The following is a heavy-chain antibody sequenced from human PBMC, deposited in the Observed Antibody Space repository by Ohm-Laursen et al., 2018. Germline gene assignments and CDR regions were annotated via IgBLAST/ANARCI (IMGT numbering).Heavy chain of an antibody. CDR3: ARGRGYSGWGLFDY. CDR1: GDSVSSNSAA. V-gene: IGHV6-1*01. J-gene: IGHJ4*02. D-gene: IGHD5-18*01. CDR2: TYYRSKWYN. Sequence: SDTLSLTCAVSGDSVSSNSAAWNWIRQSPSRGLEWLGRTYYRSKWYNDYAVSVKSRITINPDTSKNQFSLQLNSVTPEDTAVYYCARGRGYSGWGLFDYWGQGTLVTVSS.